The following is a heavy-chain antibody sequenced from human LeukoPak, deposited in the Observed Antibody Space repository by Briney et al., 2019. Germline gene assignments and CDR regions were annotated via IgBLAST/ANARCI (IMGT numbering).Heavy chain of an antibody. Sequence: PSETLSLTCTVCGGSISSYYWSWIRQPPAKGLEGMGYIYYSGSTNYNPSLKSRVTISIDTSKNQFSLKLRSVTAADTAVYYCARERDYYYSSGYYYYFDYWGQGTLVTVSS. V-gene: IGHV4-59*01. CDR1: GGSISSYY. CDR3: ARERDYYYSSGYYYYFDY. J-gene: IGHJ4*02. CDR2: IYYSGST. D-gene: IGHD3-22*01.